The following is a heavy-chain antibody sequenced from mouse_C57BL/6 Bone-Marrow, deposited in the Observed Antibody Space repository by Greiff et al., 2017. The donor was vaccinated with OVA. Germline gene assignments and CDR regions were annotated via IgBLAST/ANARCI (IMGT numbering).Heavy chain of an antibody. CDR2: IYPGNGDT. D-gene: IGHD1-1*01. CDR3: ARWDYYGSSYAMDY. J-gene: IGHJ4*01. CDR1: GYTFTSYN. V-gene: IGHV1-12*01. Sequence: SGAELVRPGASVKMSCKASGYTFTSYNMHWVKQTPRQGLEWIGAIYPGNGDTSYNQKFKGKATLTVDKSSSTAYMQLSSLTSEDSAVYFCARWDYYGSSYAMDYWGQGTSVTVSS.